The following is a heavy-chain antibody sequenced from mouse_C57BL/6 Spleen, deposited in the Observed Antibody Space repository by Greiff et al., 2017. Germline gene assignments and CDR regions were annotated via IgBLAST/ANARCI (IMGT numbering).Heavy chain of an antibody. V-gene: IGHV5-9*01. J-gene: IGHJ2*01. CDR1: GFTFSSYT. D-gene: IGHD2-1*01. CDR2: ISGGGGNT. CDR3: ARPTRGYFDY. Sequence: EVKLVESGGGLVKPGGSLKLSCAASGFTFSSYTMSWVRQPPEKRLEGVATISGGGGNTYYPERVKGRFTISRDNAKNTLYLQMSSLRSEYTALYYCARPTRGYFDYWGQGTTLTVSS.